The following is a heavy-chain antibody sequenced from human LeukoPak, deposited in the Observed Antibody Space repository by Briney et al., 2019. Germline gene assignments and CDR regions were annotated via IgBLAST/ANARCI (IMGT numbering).Heavy chain of an antibody. J-gene: IGHJ4*02. V-gene: IGHV3-15*01. CDR3: LSEWLFRF. CDR1: GFTFSSYE. D-gene: IGHD3-3*01. CDR2: IKSKSDGGAI. Sequence: GGSLRLSCAASGFTFSSYEMNWVRQAPGKGLEWVGRIKSKSDGGAIEYAAPVKGRFTISRDDSENMFYLQMNSLKTEDTAVYYCLSEWLFRFWGQGTLVTVSS.